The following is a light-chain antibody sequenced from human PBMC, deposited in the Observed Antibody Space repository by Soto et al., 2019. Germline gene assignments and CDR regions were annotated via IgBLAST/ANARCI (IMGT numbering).Light chain of an antibody. CDR1: QSVSSSY. CDR3: QPYGTSPP. Sequence: ENVLTQSPGTLSLSPGERATLSCRASQSVSSSYLAWYQQKPGQAPRLLIYGASSRATGIPDRFSGSGSGTDFTLTISTLEPEHLAVYYCQPYGTSPPFGQGTRLEIK. J-gene: IGKJ5*01. V-gene: IGKV3-20*01. CDR2: GAS.